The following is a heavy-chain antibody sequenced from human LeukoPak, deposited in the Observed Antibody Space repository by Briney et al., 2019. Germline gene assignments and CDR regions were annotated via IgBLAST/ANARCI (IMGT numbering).Heavy chain of an antibody. CDR2: FDPEDGET. CDR1: GYTLTELS. V-gene: IGHV1-24*01. D-gene: IGHD2-2*02. Sequence: GASVKVSCKVSGYTLTELSMHWVRQAPGKGLEWMGGFDPEDGETIYAQKFQGRVTMTEDTSTDTAYMELSSLRSEDTAVYYCAKSDSKYDCSSTSCYKYYFDYWGQGTLVTVSS. J-gene: IGHJ4*02. CDR3: AKSDSKYDCSSTSCYKYYFDY.